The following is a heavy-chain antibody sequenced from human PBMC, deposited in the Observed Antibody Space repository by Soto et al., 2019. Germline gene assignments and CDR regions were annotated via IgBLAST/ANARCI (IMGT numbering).Heavy chain of an antibody. V-gene: IGHV4-39*01. J-gene: IGHJ4*02. CDR2: INYSGGT. CDR1: GGSTSSSSYY. Sequence: QLQLQESGPGLVKPSETLSLTCTVSGGSTSSSSYYWGWIRQPPGKGLEWIGSINYSGGTYYNPSLKSRVTISADTSKYQFSLRLSSATAADTAVYYCARLLFLTYYFDYWGQGTLVTVSS. CDR3: ARLLFLTYYFDY. D-gene: IGHD2-21*01.